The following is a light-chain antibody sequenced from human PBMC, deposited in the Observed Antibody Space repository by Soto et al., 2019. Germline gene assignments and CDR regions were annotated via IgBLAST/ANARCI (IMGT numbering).Light chain of an antibody. J-gene: IGLJ1*01. CDR2: EVS. CDR1: SIDVGGYNY. V-gene: IGLV2-14*01. CDR3: SAYTSSSNYV. Sequence: QSALTQPASVSGSPVQSITISCTGISIDVGGYNYVSWYQQHPGKAPKLMIYEVSNRPSGVSNRFSGYKSGNTASLTISGLQAEDEAEYYCSAYTSSSNYVFGTRTKLNVL.